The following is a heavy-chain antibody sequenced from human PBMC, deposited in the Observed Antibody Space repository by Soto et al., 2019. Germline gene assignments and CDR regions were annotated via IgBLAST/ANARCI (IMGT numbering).Heavy chain of an antibody. CDR3: ARTWAQQLVRGAFDI. D-gene: IGHD6-13*01. V-gene: IGHV3-21*01. CDR1: GFTFSSYS. CDR2: ISSSSSYI. J-gene: IGHJ3*02. Sequence: EVQLVESGGGLVKPGGSMRLSCAASGFTFSSYSMNWVRQAPGKGLEWVSSISSSSSYIYYADSVKGRFTISRDNPKNSLYLQMNSLRAEDTAVHYCARTWAQQLVRGAFDIWGQGTMVTVSS.